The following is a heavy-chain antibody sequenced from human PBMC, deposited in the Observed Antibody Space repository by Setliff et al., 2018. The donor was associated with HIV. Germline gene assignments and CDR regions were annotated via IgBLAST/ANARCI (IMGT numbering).Heavy chain of an antibody. CDR2: ISSSGSYI. CDR3: AKHFLLWSNAFHI. CDR1: GFTFISST. Sequence: PGGSLRLSCTVSGFTFISSTMNWVRQAPGKGLEWVASISSSGSYIHYADSLKGRFTISRDNAKNSQYLLMSDLRAEDTAVYYCAKHFLLWSNAFHIWGQGTMVTVSS. J-gene: IGHJ3*02. D-gene: IGHD2-21*01. V-gene: IGHV3-21*01.